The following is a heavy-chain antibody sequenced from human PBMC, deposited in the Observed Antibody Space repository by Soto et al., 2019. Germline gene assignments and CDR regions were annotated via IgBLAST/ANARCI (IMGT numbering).Heavy chain of an antibody. CDR2: ITTSGGTI. V-gene: IGHV3-48*03. CDR3: VRAYW. Sequence: EVQLVEAGGGVVQPGGSLRLSCEASGVIFSNYEMNWVRQAPGKGLEWISYITTSGGTIYYAESVKGRFTISIDNAKIALYLQMNRLRAEDTSGHYCVRAYW. CDR1: GVIFSNYE. J-gene: IGHJ2*01.